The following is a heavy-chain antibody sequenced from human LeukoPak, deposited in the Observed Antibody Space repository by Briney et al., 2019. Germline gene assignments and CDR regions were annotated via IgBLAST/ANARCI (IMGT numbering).Heavy chain of an antibody. CDR2: INHSGST. Sequence: SETLSLTCAVYGGSFSGYYWTWIRQPPGKGLEWIGEINHSGSTNYNPSLKSRVTISVDTSKNQFSLKLSSVTAADTAVYYCARGPNSYYSSTSCYLAWFDPWGQGTLVTVSS. CDR3: ARGPNSYYSSTSCYLAWFDP. D-gene: IGHD2-2*01. CDR1: GGSFSGYY. V-gene: IGHV4-34*01. J-gene: IGHJ5*02.